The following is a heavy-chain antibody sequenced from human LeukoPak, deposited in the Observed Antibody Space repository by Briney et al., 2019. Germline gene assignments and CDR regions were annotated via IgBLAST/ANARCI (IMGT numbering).Heavy chain of an antibody. CDR3: ASGPIGPRIVDY. D-gene: IGHD3-10*01. CDR1: GFTFSSYS. V-gene: IGHV3-21*01. J-gene: IGHJ4*02. CDR2: ISSSSSYI. Sequence: PGGSLRLSCAASGFTFSSYSMNWVRQAPGKGLEWVSSISSSSSYIYYADLVKGRFTISRDNAKNSLYLQMNSLGAEDTAVYYCASGPIGPRIVDYWGQGTLVTVSS.